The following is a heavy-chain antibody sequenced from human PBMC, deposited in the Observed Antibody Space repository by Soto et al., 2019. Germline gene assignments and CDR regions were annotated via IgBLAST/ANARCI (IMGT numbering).Heavy chain of an antibody. Sequence: GGSLRLSCAASGFTFSIYSMNWVRRAPGKGLEWVSSISSSSSYIYYADSVKGRFTISRDNAKNSLYLQMNSLRAEDTAVYYCARGRQLWADAFDIWGQGTMVTVSS. CDR1: GFTFSIYS. CDR2: ISSSSSYI. D-gene: IGHD5-18*01. J-gene: IGHJ3*02. V-gene: IGHV3-21*01. CDR3: ARGRQLWADAFDI.